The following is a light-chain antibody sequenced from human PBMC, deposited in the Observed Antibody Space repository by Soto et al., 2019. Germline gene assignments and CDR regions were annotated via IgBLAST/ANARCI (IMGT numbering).Light chain of an antibody. CDR1: SSDVGGNNL. CDR3: CSYAGSSTVV. V-gene: IGLV2-23*01. J-gene: IGLJ2*01. CDR2: EGS. Sequence: QSALTQPASVSGSPGQSITISCTGTSSDVGGNNLASWYQQHPGKAPKLLIYEGSKRPSGVSNGFSGSKSGNTASLTISGLQAEDEADYYCCSYAGSSTVVFGGGTKVTVL.